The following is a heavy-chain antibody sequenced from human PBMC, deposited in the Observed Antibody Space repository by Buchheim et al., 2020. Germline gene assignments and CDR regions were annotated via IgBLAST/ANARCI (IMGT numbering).Heavy chain of an antibody. Sequence: QVHLVESGGGMVQPGMSLRLSCGTSGFSFSNFGMHWVRQSPGKGLEWVAIIWFDGRNKYYAESVKGRFTISRDSSATTLYLYMNNLRAEDTATYYCARGRAGGDYGRPRWFDLWGQGT. J-gene: IGHJ5*01. V-gene: IGHV3-33*01. D-gene: IGHD4-17*01. CDR3: ARGRAGGDYGRPRWFDL. CDR1: GFSFSNFG. CDR2: IWFDGRNK.